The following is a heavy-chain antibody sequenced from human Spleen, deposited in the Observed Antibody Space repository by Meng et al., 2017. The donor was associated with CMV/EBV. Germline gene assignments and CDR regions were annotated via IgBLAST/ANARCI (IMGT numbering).Heavy chain of an antibody. CDR2: IIPIFGTA. CDR3: AREDGNEPLYGDYVFSGFDI. D-gene: IGHD4-17*01. CDR1: GGTFSSYA. Sequence: AVTVSCKASGGTFSSYAISWVRQAPGQGLEWMGGIIPIFGTANYAQKFQGRVTITTDESTSTAYMEMSSLRSEDTAVYYCAREDGNEPLYGDYVFSGFDIWGQGTMVTVSS. J-gene: IGHJ3*02. V-gene: IGHV1-69*05.